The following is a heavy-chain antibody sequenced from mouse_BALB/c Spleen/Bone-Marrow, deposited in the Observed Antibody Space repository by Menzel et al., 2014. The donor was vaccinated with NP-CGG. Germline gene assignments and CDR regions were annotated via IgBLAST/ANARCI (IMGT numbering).Heavy chain of an antibody. J-gene: IGHJ3*01. D-gene: IGHD1-1*02. CDR1: GDSITSGY. V-gene: IGHV3-8*02. CDR3: ARGRAMGFAY. Sequence: EVKVEESGPSLVKPSQTLSLTCSVTGDSITSGYWNWIRKFPGNKLEYMGYISYSGSTDYNPSLKSRISITRDTSKNQYYLQLNSVTTEDTATYYCARGRAMGFAYWGQGTLVTVSA. CDR2: ISYSGST.